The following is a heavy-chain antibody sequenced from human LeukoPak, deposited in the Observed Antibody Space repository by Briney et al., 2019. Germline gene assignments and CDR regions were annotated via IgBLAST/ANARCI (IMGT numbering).Heavy chain of an antibody. V-gene: IGHV3-7*01. CDR3: ARDPVEWELLLDY. CDR2: MNIDGSEE. Sequence: GGSLRLSCAASGFTFSNYWMGWVRQAPGKRPEWVANMNIDGSEEYYADSVKGRFSISRDNARNSVYLQMASLRVEDTAVYYCARDPVEWELLLDYWGQGTLVTVSS. D-gene: IGHD1-26*01. CDR1: GFTFSNYW. J-gene: IGHJ4*02.